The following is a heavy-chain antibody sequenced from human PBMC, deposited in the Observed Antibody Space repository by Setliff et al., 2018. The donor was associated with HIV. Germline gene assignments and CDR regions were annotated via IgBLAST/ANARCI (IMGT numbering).Heavy chain of an antibody. CDR3: VRGVQSPPHYSYYYMDV. CDR1: RSTFNSHT. J-gene: IGHJ6*03. V-gene: IGHV1-69*02. D-gene: IGHD3-3*01. Sequence: AVTVSCQASRSTFNSHTNNWVRQAPGPGLDWMGRIIPILGVANYAQRFQGKVTITADKSTSTAYMELTSLGFDDTAMYYCVRGVQSPPHYSYYYMDVWGEGTMVTVSS. CDR2: IIPILGVA.